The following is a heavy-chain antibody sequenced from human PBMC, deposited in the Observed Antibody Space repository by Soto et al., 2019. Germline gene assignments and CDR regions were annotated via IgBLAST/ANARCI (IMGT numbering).Heavy chain of an antibody. D-gene: IGHD3-10*01. V-gene: IGHV3-7*04. Sequence: EVQLVESGGGLVQPGGSLRLSCAASGFPFGSYWMSWLRQAPGKGLEWVASIREGGFESYYVDSVKGRFTISRDNAKNSLYLQMNGLRGADTAVYYWARAAGADKEDYWGQGTLVTVSS. CDR2: IREGGFES. CDR1: GFPFGSYW. J-gene: IGHJ4*02. CDR3: ARAAGADKEDY.